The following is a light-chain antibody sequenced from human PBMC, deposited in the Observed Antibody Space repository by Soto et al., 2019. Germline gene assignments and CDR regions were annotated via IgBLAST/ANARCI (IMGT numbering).Light chain of an antibody. CDR1: SSDVGVYDY. Sequence: QSVLAQPASVSGSPGQSITISCTGTSSDVGVYDYVSWYQQHPGKAPKLMIYEVTNRPSGVSNRFSGSKSSNTASLTISGLQAEDEADYYCSSYTSSSTYVFGTGTKVTVL. V-gene: IGLV2-14*01. CDR2: EVT. CDR3: SSYTSSSTYV. J-gene: IGLJ1*01.